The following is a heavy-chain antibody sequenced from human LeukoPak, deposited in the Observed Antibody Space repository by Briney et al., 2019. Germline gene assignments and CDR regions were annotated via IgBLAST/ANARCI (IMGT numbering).Heavy chain of an antibody. CDR1: GDYVSSDY. J-gene: IGHJ4*02. CDR2: INYSGSS. V-gene: IGHV4-59*08. CDR3: ARLDCISNTCYNY. Sequence: SETLSLTCIVSGDYVSSDYWSWIRQSPGRGLEWIGYINYSGSSEYNPSLKSRVTISVDRSKNQVSLKMRSVTAADTAVYFCARLDCISNTCYNYWAVGALVTVSS. D-gene: IGHD2-2*02.